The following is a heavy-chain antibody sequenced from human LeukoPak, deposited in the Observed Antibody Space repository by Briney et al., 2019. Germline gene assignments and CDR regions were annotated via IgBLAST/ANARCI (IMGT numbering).Heavy chain of an antibody. CDR2: IYPGDSDT. J-gene: IGHJ4*02. CDR3: ARVYSSTWYLFAY. V-gene: IGHV5-51*01. D-gene: IGHD6-13*01. CDR1: GYSFTNYW. Sequence: PGESLKISCKGSGYSFTNYWIGWVRQMPGKGLEWMGIIYPGDSDTRYSPSFQGQVTISADKSISTAYLQWSSLKASDTAMYYCARVYSSTWYLFAYWGQGTLVTVSS.